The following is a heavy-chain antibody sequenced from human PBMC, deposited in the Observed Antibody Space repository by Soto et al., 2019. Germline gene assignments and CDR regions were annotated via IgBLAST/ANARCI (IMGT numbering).Heavy chain of an antibody. CDR2: ISWNSGSI. CDR3: ARELTRHDYSTPRSQSYYYYYGMDV. V-gene: IGHV3-9*01. J-gene: IGHJ6*02. CDR1: GFTFDDYA. D-gene: IGHD4-4*01. Sequence: GGSLRLSCAASGFTFDDYAMHWVRQAPGKGLEWVSGISWNSGSIGYADSVKGRFTISRDNAKNSLYLQMNSLRAEDTALYYCARELTRHDYSTPRSQSYYYYYGMDVWGQGTTVTVSS.